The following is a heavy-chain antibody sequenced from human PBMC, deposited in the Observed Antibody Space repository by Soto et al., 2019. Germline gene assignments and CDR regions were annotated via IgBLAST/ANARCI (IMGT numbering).Heavy chain of an antibody. D-gene: IGHD2-2*01. CDR2: IYYSGTS. CDR3: ARLHCDSPNCVPLDP. Sequence: SETLSLTCTVSGGSINDGTYYWGWIRQPPGKGLEWIGSIYYSGTSSYNPSLESRVTMSVDTSKKQLSLRLRSVTAADTAVYYCARLHCDSPNCVPLDPWGQGTLVTVS. J-gene: IGHJ5*02. V-gene: IGHV4-39*01. CDR1: GGSINDGTYY.